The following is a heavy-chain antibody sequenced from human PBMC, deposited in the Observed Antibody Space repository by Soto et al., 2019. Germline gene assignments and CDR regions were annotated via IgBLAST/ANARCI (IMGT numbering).Heavy chain of an antibody. Sequence: EVQLVESGGGLVKPGGSLRLSCAASGFTFSGYSMNWVRQAPGKGLEWVSSISSLNSYIYYADSVKGRFTISRDNAKNSLYLQMNSLRAEDTAVYYCAKVGPTTGAPLDYWGQGTLVTFSS. CDR3: AKVGPTTGAPLDY. CDR1: GFTFSGYS. V-gene: IGHV3-21*01. J-gene: IGHJ4*02. CDR2: ISSLNSYI. D-gene: IGHD1-1*01.